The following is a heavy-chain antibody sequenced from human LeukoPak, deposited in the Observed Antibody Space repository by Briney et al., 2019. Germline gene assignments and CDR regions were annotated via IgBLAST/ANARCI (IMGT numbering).Heavy chain of an antibody. CDR1: GFTVSSNY. Sequence: GGSLRLSCAASGFTVSSNYMSWVRQAPGKGLEWVSVIYSGGSTYYADSVKGRFTISRDNSKNTLYLQMNSLRAEDTAVYYCARASRRYYSFDYWGQGTLVTVSS. CDR3: ARASRRYYSFDY. V-gene: IGHV3-53*01. CDR2: IYSGGST. J-gene: IGHJ4*02. D-gene: IGHD1-26*01.